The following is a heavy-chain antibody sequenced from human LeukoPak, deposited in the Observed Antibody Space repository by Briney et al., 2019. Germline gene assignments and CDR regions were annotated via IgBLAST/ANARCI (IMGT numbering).Heavy chain of an antibody. CDR2: ITPSSGST. D-gene: IGHD2-2*01. CDR1: GYTFPSFH. J-gene: IGHJ3*02. Sequence: ASVKVSCKASGYTFPSFHMHWVRQAPGHGLEWMGIITPSSGSTTYAQKFQGRLTMTRDTSTSTAYMELSSLRSEDTAVYYCARDGASWRETRAAAFDIWGQGTMVTVSS. CDR3: ARDGASWRETRAAAFDI. V-gene: IGHV1-46*01.